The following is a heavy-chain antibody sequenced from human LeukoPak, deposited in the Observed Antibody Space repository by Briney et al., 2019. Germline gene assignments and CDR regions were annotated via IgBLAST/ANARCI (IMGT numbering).Heavy chain of an antibody. D-gene: IGHD4/OR15-4a*01. CDR3: ARDQGLTAPPPYGLDA. CDR2: VIPVLNIT. Sequence: SVKGSCKTSGGTFSSSAITSVREAPGHGLEWMGRVIPVLNITSYAQKFQGRVTITADTSTSTVYMELSSLRSEETAVYYCARDQGLTAPPPYGLDAWGQGTTVIVSS. CDR1: GGTFSSSA. V-gene: IGHV1-69*04. J-gene: IGHJ6*02.